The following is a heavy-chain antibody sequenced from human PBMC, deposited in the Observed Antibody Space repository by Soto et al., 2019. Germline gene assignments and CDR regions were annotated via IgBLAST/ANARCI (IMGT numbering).Heavy chain of an antibody. CDR2: INPNSGGT. J-gene: IGHJ6*02. D-gene: IGHD3-10*01. V-gene: IGHV1-2*02. CDR3: ARVSMVRGVNLYYYYGMDV. Sequence: APVKVSCKASGYTFTGYYMHWVRQAPGQGLEWMGWINPNSGGTNYAQKFQGRVTMTRDTSISTAYMELSRLRSDDTAVYYCARVSMVRGVNLYYYYGMDVWGQGTTVTVSS. CDR1: GYTFTGYY.